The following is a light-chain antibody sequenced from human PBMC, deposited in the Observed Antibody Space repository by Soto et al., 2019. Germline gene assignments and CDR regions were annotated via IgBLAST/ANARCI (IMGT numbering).Light chain of an antibody. Sequence: AIRMTQSPSSFSASTGDRVTITCRASQSITGWLAWYQQKPGKAPKLLIYGASSLKSGVPSRFSGSGSGTEFTLTISSLQPDDFATYYCQNYDSFKTFGQGTKVDIK. CDR3: QNYDSFKT. V-gene: IGKV1-8*01. CDR1: QSITGW. J-gene: IGKJ1*01. CDR2: GAS.